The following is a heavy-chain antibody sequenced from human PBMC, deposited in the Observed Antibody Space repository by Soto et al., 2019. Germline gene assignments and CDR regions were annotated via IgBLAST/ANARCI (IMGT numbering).Heavy chain of an antibody. Sequence: SETLSLTCTVSGGSISSGDYYWSWIRQPPGKGLEWIGYIYYSGSTYYNPSLKSRVTISVDTSKNQFSLKLSSVTAADTAVYYCARDSIAAAGSPFFDYWRQRTLVTVSS. CDR2: IYYSGST. CDR1: GGSISSGDYY. CDR3: ARDSIAAAGSPFFDY. D-gene: IGHD6-13*01. J-gene: IGHJ4*02. V-gene: IGHV4-30-4*01.